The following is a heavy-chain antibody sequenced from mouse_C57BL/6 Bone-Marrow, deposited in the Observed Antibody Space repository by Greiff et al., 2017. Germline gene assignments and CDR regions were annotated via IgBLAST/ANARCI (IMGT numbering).Heavy chain of an antibody. J-gene: IGHJ4*01. CDR3: ARRYITTVPSPYAMDY. CDR2: ISNGGGST. CDR1: GFTFSDYY. V-gene: IGHV5-12*01. Sequence: EVKLQESGGGLVQPGGSLKLSCAASGFTFSDYYMYWVRQTPEKRLEWVAYISNGGGSTYYPDTVKGRFTISRDNAKNTLYLQMSRLKSEDTAMYYCARRYITTVPSPYAMDYWGQGTSVTVSS. D-gene: IGHD1-1*01.